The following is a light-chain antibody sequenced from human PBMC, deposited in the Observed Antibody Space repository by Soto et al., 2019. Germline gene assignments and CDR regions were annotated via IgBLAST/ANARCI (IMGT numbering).Light chain of an antibody. V-gene: IGLV1-44*01. CDR3: AAWDDSLYGGV. J-gene: IGLJ1*01. CDR2: SNN. CDR1: RSNIGSNP. Sequence: QSVLTQPPSASGTPGQRVTISCSGSRSNIGSNPVNWYQQLPGTAPKLLIDSNNQRPSGVPDRFSGSRSGTSASLAISGLQSEDEADYYCAAWDDSLYGGVFGTGTKVTVL.